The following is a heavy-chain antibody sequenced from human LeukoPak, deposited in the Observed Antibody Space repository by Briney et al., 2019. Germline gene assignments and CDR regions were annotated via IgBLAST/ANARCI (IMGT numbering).Heavy chain of an antibody. Sequence: PSETLSLTCSVSGDSIRSGDSYWGCIRQHPRKGLEWIASIYYVGSPHYNPSLNSRRVTMSVDTTKNQFYLTLTSVTAADTAVYYCARLPITKRAMDVWGQGATVTVSS. J-gene: IGHJ6*02. CDR3: ARLPITKRAMDV. V-gene: IGHV4-39*01. D-gene: IGHD3-3*01. CDR1: GDSIRSGDSY. CDR2: IYYVGSP.